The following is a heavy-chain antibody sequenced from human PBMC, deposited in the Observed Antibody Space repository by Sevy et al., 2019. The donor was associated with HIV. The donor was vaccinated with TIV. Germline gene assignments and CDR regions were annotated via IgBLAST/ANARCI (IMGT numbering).Heavy chain of an antibody. CDR2: ISHSTNTR. CDR3: ARESYFYDTTTFPENDY. V-gene: IGHV3-48*01. D-gene: IGHD3-22*01. Sequence: GGSLRLSCAASGFTFSSFGMNWVRQAPGKGLEWISYISHSTNTRLYAASVTGRFSISRDNARNSLYLQMNSLRAEDTAVYHCARESYFYDTTTFPENDYWGRGTLVTVSS. J-gene: IGHJ4*02. CDR1: GFTFSSFG.